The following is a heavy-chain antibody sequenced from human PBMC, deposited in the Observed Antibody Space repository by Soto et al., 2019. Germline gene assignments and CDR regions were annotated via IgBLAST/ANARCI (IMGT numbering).Heavy chain of an antibody. CDR1: GFTFSSYA. V-gene: IGHV3-23*01. J-gene: IGHJ4*02. CDR2: ISGSGGST. CDR3: AKDGDYSGSGSYYYF. Sequence: EVQLLESGGGLVQPGGSLRLSCAASGFTFSSYAMSWVRQAPGKGLEWVSAISGSGGSTYYADSVKGRFTISRDNSKNTLYLQINSLRAEDTAVYYCAKDGDYSGSGSYYYFWGQGTLVTVSS. D-gene: IGHD3-10*01.